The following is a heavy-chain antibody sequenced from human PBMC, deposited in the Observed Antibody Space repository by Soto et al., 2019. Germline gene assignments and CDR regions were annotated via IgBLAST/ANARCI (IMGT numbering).Heavy chain of an antibody. CDR3: VRGFYTVDYYFDF. CDR1: GFTFYNYA. D-gene: IGHD4-4*01. Sequence: EVQLVESGGGLVQPGRSLILSCAASGFTFYNYAMHWVRQGPGTGLEWVAGITWNGGRIHYADSVKGRFTISRDNTKNSLSLQINSLRAEDTALYFCVRGFYTVDYYFDFWGQGTQVTVSS. V-gene: IGHV3-9*01. J-gene: IGHJ4*02. CDR2: ITWNGGRI.